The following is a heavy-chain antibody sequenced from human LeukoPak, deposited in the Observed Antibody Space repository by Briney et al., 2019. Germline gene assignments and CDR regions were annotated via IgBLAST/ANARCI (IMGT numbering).Heavy chain of an antibody. J-gene: IGHJ4*02. CDR2: ISYDGGNK. CDR3: ARDSYDFWSGYRSPFDY. Sequence: PGGSLRLSCAASGFTFSSYAIHWVRQAPGKGLERVAVISYDGGNKYYADSVKGRFTISRDNSKNTLYLQMNTLRPEDTAVYYCARDSYDFWSGYRSPFDYWGQGTLVTVSS. V-gene: IGHV3-30*04. D-gene: IGHD3-3*01. CDR1: GFTFSSYA.